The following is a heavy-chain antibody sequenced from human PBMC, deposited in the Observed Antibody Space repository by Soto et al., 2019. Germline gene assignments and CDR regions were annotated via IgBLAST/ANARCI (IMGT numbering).Heavy chain of an antibody. V-gene: IGHV3-48*02. CDR2: IHGTRSII. J-gene: IGHJ4*02. D-gene: IGHD3-16*01. CDR3: ARDARNADYDY. CDR1: GFTFSIHA. Sequence: EVQLVESGGGLVQPGGSLRLSCEVSGFTFSIHAMNWVRQAPGKGLGWVAYIHGTRSIIYYADSVKGRFTISRDNAKNSLFLQMDSLRDEDTAVYYCARDARNADYDYWGQGTLVTVSS.